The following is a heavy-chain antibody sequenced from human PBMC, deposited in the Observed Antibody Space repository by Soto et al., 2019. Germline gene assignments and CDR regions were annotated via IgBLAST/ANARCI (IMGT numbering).Heavy chain of an antibody. CDR2: IYHSGST. CDR1: GGSISSGGYS. Sequence: QLQLQESGSGLVTPSQTLSLTCAVSGGSISSGGYSWSWIRQPPGKGLEWIAYIYHSGSTYYNPSLKSRVTISVARSNNQFSLKLSSVTAADTAVYYCARGFDSLFYGLDVWGQGTTVTVSS. CDR3: ARGFDSLFYGLDV. V-gene: IGHV4-30-2*01. D-gene: IGHD3-9*01. J-gene: IGHJ6*02.